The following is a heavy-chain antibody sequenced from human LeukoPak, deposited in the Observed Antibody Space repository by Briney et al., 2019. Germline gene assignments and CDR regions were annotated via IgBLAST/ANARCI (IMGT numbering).Heavy chain of an antibody. D-gene: IGHD2-21*01. V-gene: IGHV4-4*02. Sequence: SETLSLTCAVSGGSISSSNWWSWVRQPPGKGLEWIGEIYHSGSTNYNPSLKSRVTISLDTSTNQFSLKLSSVTAADTAMYYCARHLALPWFEKLFLWNYWGQGTLATVSS. CDR2: IYHSGST. J-gene: IGHJ4*02. CDR1: GGSISSSNW. CDR3: ARHLALPWFEKLFLWNY.